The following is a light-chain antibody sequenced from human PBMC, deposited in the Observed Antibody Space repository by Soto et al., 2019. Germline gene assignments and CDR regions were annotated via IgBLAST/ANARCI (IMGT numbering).Light chain of an antibody. CDR1: QSVRSS. J-gene: IGKJ1*01. Sequence: EIVMTQSPATLSVSLGERATLSCRASQSVRSSLAWYQQKPGQAPRLLIYGASSRATGIPDRFSGSGSGTDFTLTISRLEPEDFAVYYCQQYGSSPRTFGQGNTVDIK. V-gene: IGKV3-20*01. CDR3: QQYGSSPRT. CDR2: GAS.